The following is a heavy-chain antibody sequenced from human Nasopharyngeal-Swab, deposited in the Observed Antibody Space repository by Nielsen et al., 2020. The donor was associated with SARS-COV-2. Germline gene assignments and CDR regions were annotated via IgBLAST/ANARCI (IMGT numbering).Heavy chain of an antibody. CDR1: GFTFSSYS. D-gene: IGHD2-21*02. CDR3: ARDYYAYCGGDCYSGPNYFDY. V-gene: IGHV3-21*05. J-gene: IGHJ4*02. Sequence: GSLKLSCAASGFTFSSYSMNWVRQAPGKGLEWVSYISSSSSYIYYADSVKGRFTISRDNAKNSLYLQMNSLRAEDTAVYYCARDYYAYCGGDCYSGPNYFDYWGQGTLVTVSS. CDR2: ISSSSSYI.